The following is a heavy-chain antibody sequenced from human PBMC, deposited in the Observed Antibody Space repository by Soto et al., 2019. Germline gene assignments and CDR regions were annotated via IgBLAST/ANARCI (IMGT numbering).Heavy chain of an antibody. V-gene: IGHV4-59*08. J-gene: IGHJ4*02. CDR3: SRLSRGAPAGFDY. D-gene: IGHD6-13*01. CDR2: IYYSGST. Sequence: PSEALSLTCTVSGGSINSYYWTWIRQPPGKELEWIGYIYYSGSTNYNPSPKSRVTISVDTSKNQFSLKLTSVTAADTAVYYFSRLSRGAPAGFDYRGPGTLVT. CDR1: GGSINSYY.